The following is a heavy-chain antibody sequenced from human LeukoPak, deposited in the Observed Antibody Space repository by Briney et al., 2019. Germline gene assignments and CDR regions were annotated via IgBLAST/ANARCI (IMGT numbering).Heavy chain of an antibody. CDR2: IYYSGST. Sequence: SETLSLTCTVSGGSISSSSYYWGWIRQPPGKGLEWIGSIYYSGSTYYNPSLKSRVTISVDTSKNQFSLKLSSVTAADTAVYYCARQIAAAGFYYYYYYMDVWGKGTTVTVSS. J-gene: IGHJ6*03. D-gene: IGHD6-13*01. CDR3: ARQIAAAGFYYYYYYMDV. CDR1: GGSISSSSYY. V-gene: IGHV4-39*01.